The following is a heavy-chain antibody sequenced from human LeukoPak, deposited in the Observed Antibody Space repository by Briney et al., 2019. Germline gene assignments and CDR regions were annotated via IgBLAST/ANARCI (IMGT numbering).Heavy chain of an antibody. CDR2: ISSSSSYI. D-gene: IGHD4-11*01. Sequence: GGSLRLSCAASGSTFSSYSMNWVRQAPGKGLEWVSSISSSSSYIYYADSVKGRFTISRDNAKNSLYLQMNSLRAEDTAVYYCARDRDDYPYYWGQGTLVTVSS. J-gene: IGHJ4*02. V-gene: IGHV3-21*01. CDR3: ARDRDDYPYY. CDR1: GSTFSSYS.